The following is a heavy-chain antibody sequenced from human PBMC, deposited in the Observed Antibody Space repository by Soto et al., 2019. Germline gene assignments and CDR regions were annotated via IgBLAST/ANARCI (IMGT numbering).Heavy chain of an antibody. V-gene: IGHV3-23*01. CDR3: AKRHGSGSYYNFDD. CDR2: ISGSGDNT. J-gene: IGHJ4*02. D-gene: IGHD3-10*01. CDR1: GFTFTTYA. Sequence: PGGSLRLSCVASGFTFTTYAMSWVRQAPGKGLDWVSTISGSGDNTYYADSVKGRFTISRDNSKNTLYLQMNSLRVEDMAVYYCAKRHGSGSYYNFDDWGLGTLVTVSS.